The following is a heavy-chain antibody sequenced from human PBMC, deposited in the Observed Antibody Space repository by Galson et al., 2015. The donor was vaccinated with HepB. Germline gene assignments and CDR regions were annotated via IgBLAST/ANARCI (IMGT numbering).Heavy chain of an antibody. CDR3: ARMSSVWAAFDY. CDR1: EFTFSSYA. Sequence: SLRLSCAASEFTFSSYAMHWVRQAPGKGLEWVAVISSGGSNQYYADSVKGRFTISRDNAKNTLYLQMNSLRAEDMAVYYCARMSSVWAAFDYWGQGTLVTVSS. V-gene: IGHV3-30-3*01. J-gene: IGHJ4*02. D-gene: IGHD6-25*01. CDR2: ISSGGSNQ.